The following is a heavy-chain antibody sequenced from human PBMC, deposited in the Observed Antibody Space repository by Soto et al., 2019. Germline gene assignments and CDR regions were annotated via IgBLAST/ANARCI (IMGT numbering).Heavy chain of an antibody. J-gene: IGHJ6*02. D-gene: IGHD3-10*01. V-gene: IGHV3-30-3*01. CDR3: ERATSYCYGSGELRAPYYYYYGMDV. CDR1: GFTFSSYA. Sequence: GGSLRLSCAASGFTFSSYAMHWVRQAPGKGLEWGAVISYDGSNKYYADSVKGRFTICRDNSENTLYLQMTSLRAEDTALNCCERATSYCYGSGELRAPYYYYYGMDVWGQGTTVTVSS. CDR2: ISYDGSNK.